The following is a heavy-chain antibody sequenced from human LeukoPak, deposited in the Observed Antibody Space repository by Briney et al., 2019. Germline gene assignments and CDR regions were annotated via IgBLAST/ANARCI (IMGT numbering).Heavy chain of an antibody. CDR3: ARVSSSWYDAFDI. CDR1: GSTFSSYW. CDR2: INSDGSST. Sequence: GGSLRLSCAASGSTFSSYWMHWVRQAPGKGLVWVSRINSDGSSTSYADSVKGRFTISRDNAKNTLYLQMNSLRAEDTAVYYCARVSSSWYDAFDIWGQGTMVTVSS. V-gene: IGHV3-74*01. D-gene: IGHD6-13*01. J-gene: IGHJ3*02.